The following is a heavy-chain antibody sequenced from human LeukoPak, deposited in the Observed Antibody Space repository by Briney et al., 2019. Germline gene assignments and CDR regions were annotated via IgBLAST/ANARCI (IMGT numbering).Heavy chain of an antibody. D-gene: IGHD6-13*01. CDR1: GFTFSSYA. V-gene: IGHV3-30-3*01. CDR2: ISYDGSNK. CDR3: ARDRFGSSSWTFYYYYGMDV. J-gene: IGHJ6*02. Sequence: PGGSLRLSCAASGFTFSSYAMHWVRQAPGKGLEWVAVISYDGSNKYYADSVKGRFTISRDNSKNTLYLQMNSLRAEDTAVYYCARDRFGSSSWTFYYYYGMDVWGQGTTVTVSS.